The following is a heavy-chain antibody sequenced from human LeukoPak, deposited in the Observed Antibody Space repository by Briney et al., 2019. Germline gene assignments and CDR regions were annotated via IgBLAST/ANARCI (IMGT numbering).Heavy chain of an antibody. CDR1: GFSFSSSW. J-gene: IGHJ4*02. CDR3: ARVAGGTTFDY. V-gene: IGHV3-74*01. Sequence: PGGSLRLSCAASGFSFSSSWMHWVRQAPGKGLVWVSRINTDGSTTTYADSVKGRFTISRDTAKNTLYLQMNSLRAEDTAVYYCARVAGGTTFDYWGQGALVTVSS. D-gene: IGHD6-13*01. CDR2: INTDGSTT.